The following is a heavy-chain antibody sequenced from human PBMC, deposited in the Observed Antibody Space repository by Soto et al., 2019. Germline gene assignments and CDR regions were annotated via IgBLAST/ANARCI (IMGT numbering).Heavy chain of an antibody. CDR2: INSDGSST. CDR1: GFTFSSYW. Sequence: GGSLRLSCAASGFTFSSYWMHWVRQAPGKGLVWVSRINSDGSSTSYADSVKGRFTISRDNAKNTLYLQMNSLRAEDTAVYYCARSHLYYYYYGMDVWGQGTTVTVSS. J-gene: IGHJ6*02. V-gene: IGHV3-74*01. CDR3: ARSHLYYYYYGMDV. D-gene: IGHD3-3*02.